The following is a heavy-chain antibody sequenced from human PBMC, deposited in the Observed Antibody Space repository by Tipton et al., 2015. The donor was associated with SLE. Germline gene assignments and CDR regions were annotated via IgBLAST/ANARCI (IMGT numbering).Heavy chain of an antibody. D-gene: IGHD6-19*01. CDR1: GGSISSYY. CDR3: ARERVAVAVTPWYCDL. J-gene: IGHJ2*01. CDR2: IYYSGST. V-gene: IGHV4-59*01. Sequence: TLSLTCTVSGGSISSYYWSWIRQPPGKGLEWIGYIYYSGSTNYNPSLKSRVTISVDTSKNQFSLKLSSVTAADTAVYYCARERVAVAVTPWYCDLWGRGTLVTVSS.